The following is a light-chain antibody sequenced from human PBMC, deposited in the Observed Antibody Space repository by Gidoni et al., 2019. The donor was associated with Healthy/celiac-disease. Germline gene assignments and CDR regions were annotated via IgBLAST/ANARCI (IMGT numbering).Light chain of an antibody. CDR3: QQLNSYPRT. CDR2: AAS. Sequence: DIQLTQSPSFLSASVGDRVTITCRASQGISSYLDWYQQKPGKAPKLLIYAASTLQSGVPSRFSGSGSGTEFTLTISSLQPEDFATYYCQQLNSYPRTFGQGTKVEIK. J-gene: IGKJ1*01. V-gene: IGKV1-9*01. CDR1: QGISSY.